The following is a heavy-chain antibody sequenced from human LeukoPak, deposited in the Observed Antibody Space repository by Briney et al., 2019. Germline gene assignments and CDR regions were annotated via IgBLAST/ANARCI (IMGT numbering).Heavy chain of an antibody. CDR2: IYTSGST. V-gene: IGHV4-4*07. CDR3: ARAGILWFGELLEPTSLEFDY. Sequence: PSETLSLTCTVSGGSLSSYYWSWIRQPAGKGLEWIGRIYTSGSTNYNPSLKSRVTMSVDTSKNQFSLKLRSVTAADTAVYYCARAGILWFGELLEPTSLEFDYWGQGTLVTVSS. J-gene: IGHJ4*02. D-gene: IGHD3-10*01. CDR1: GGSLSSYY.